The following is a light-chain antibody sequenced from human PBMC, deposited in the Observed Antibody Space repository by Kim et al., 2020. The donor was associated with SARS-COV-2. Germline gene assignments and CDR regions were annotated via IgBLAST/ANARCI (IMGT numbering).Light chain of an antibody. CDR2: RAS. J-gene: IGKJ4*01. CDR1: QSIRIY. CDR3: QHYDAYPLI. Sequence: DIQMTQSPSTLSTSVGDRVTITCRASQSIRIYLAWYQQKPGKAPKLLIYRASRLETGVPSRFSGSGSGTEFTLTISSLQPDDSAIYYCQHYDAYPLIFGGGTKLEI. V-gene: IGKV1-5*03.